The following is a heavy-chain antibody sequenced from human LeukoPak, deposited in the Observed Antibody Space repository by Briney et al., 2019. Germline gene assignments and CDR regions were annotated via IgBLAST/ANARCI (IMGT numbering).Heavy chain of an antibody. D-gene: IGHD7-27*01. CDR3: ARGDGDGPARRAFDI. Sequence: ASVKVSRKASGYTFTRNYMHWVRQAPGQGLEWMGWINPTSGDTNYVQRFQGRVIMTRDTSISTAYMELSRVRSDDTAVYYCARGDGDGPARRAFDIWGQGTMVTVAS. J-gene: IGHJ3*02. V-gene: IGHV1-2*02. CDR2: INPTSGDT. CDR1: GYTFTRNY.